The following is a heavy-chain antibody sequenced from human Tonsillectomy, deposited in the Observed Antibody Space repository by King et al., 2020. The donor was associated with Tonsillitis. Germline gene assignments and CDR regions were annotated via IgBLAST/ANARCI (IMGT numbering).Heavy chain of an antibody. CDR3: AGRSSWYGFVDY. V-gene: IGHV4-39*01. Sequence: LQLQESGPGLVKPSETLSLTCTVSGGSISSSSYYWGWIRQPPGKGLEWIGSIYYSWSTYYNPSLKSRVTISVDTSKNQFSLKLSSVTAADTAVYYCAGRSSWYGFVDYWGQGTLVTVSS. J-gene: IGHJ4*02. CDR1: GGSISSSSYY. CDR2: IYYSWST. D-gene: IGHD6-13*01.